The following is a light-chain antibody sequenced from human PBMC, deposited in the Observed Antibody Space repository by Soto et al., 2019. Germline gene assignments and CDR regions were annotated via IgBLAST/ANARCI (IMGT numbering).Light chain of an antibody. V-gene: IGLV1-51*01. CDR1: SSNIGNNY. Sequence: QSVLTQPPSVSAAPGQKVTISCSGSSSNIGNNYVSWYQQLPGTAPKLLIYDNNERPSGIPDLFSGSKSGTSATLGITGLQTGDEADYYCGTWDSSLSSVVVGGGTKLTVL. CDR2: DNN. CDR3: GTWDSSLSSVV. J-gene: IGLJ2*01.